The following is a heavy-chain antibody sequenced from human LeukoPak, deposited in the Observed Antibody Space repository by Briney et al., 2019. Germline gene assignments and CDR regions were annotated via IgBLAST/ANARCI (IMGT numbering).Heavy chain of an antibody. D-gene: IGHD2-8*01. J-gene: IGHJ4*02. CDR1: GYTFTSYG. CDR3: ARGNLRDCTNGVWYPVHFDY. Sequence: ASVKVSCKASGYTFTSYGISWVRQAPGQGLEWMGWIRAYNGNTNYAQKLQGGVTMTTDTSTSTAYMELRSLRSDDTAVYYCARGNLRDCTNGVWYPVHFDYWGQGTLVTVSS. CDR2: IRAYNGNT. V-gene: IGHV1-18*01.